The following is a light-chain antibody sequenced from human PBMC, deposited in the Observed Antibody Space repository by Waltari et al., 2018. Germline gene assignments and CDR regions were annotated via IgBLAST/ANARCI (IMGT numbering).Light chain of an antibody. J-gene: IGLJ2*01. CDR1: SNDIGGSNY. Sequence: QSALTQPASVSGSPGQSVTISCTGTSNDIGGSNYVSWYQQRPGKAPKLIISDVNNRPSGVSGRFSGSKSGNTASLTISGLQAEDETDYYCSSFTRTVLFGGGTKLTVL. CDR3: SSFTRTVL. CDR2: DVN. V-gene: IGLV2-14*01.